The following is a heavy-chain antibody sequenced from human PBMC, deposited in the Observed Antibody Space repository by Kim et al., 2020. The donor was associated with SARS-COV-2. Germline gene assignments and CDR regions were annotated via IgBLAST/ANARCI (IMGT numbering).Heavy chain of an antibody. CDR1: GFAFGTHR. D-gene: IGHD2-2*01. Sequence: GGSLRLSCAASGFAFGTHRMNWVRQAPGKGLEWVSSIGGSTNYIYYADSVKGRFTISRDNAKNSLYLQMSSLRAEDTAVYYCARGGYCSSTSCYFYYYALDVWGQGTTVTVSS. CDR2: IGGSTNYI. V-gene: IGHV3-21*01. CDR3: ARGGYCSSTSCYFYYYALDV. J-gene: IGHJ6*02.